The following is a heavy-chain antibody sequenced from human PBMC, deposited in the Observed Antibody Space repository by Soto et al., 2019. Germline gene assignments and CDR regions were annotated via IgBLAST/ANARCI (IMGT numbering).Heavy chain of an antibody. V-gene: IGHV1-18*04. CDR3: ARGGYSSGYHY. J-gene: IGHJ4*02. CDR1: GYTFTSFD. Sequence: QVQLLQSGTEVNEPGASAKVSCKASGYTFTSFDISCVRQAHGQGLEWVGWTTASNTHTNYAQKLQGRVTMTTDTSTTTAYMELRSLRSDDTAIYYCARGGYSSGYHYWGQGTLVTVSS. CDR2: TTASNTHT. D-gene: IGHD3-22*01.